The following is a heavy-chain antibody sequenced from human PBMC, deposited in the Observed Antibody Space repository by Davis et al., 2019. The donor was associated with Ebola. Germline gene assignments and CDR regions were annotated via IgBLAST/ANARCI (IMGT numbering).Heavy chain of an antibody. CDR2: IYHSGST. CDR3: ASYVDIVATTPYYFDY. CDR1: GGSISSSNW. D-gene: IGHD5-12*01. J-gene: IGHJ4*02. Sequence: MPSETLSLTCAVSGGSISSSNWWSWVRQPPGKGLEWIGEIYHSGSTNYNPSLKSRVTISVDTSKNQFSLKLSSVTAADTAVYYCASYVDIVATTPYYFDYWGQGTLVTVSS. V-gene: IGHV4-4*02.